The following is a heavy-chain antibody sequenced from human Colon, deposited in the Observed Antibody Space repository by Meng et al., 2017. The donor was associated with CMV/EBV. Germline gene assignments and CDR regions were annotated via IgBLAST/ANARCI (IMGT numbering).Heavy chain of an antibody. D-gene: IGHD3-3*01. J-gene: IGHJ4*02. CDR1: GYTFNGYF. V-gene: IGHV1-2*02. Sequence: QVELGQSGAQVKEPGASVKVSCKTSGYTFNGYFMHLVRQAPGQGLEWMGWINPVTGDTSYAQKFQVRVTMTRDTSISTAYMELSSLRSDDTAVYYCATFGGDFDYWGQGTLVTVSS. CDR2: INPVTGDT. CDR3: ATFGGDFDY.